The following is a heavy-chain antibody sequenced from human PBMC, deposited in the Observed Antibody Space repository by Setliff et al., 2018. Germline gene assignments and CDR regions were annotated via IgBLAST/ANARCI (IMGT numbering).Heavy chain of an antibody. CDR2: IGHTGSI. D-gene: IGHD2-21*02. CDR1: GYSISSGYI. J-gene: IGHJ4*02. V-gene: IGHV4-38-2*02. Sequence: KPSETLSLTCTVSGYSISSGYIWGWIRQPPGKGLEWVGNIGHTGSINYNPSRKSRLTISRDTSKNQVSLKLNSVTATDTAVYYCARDLGHGGDSDYWGQGILVTVSS. CDR3: ARDLGHGGDSDY.